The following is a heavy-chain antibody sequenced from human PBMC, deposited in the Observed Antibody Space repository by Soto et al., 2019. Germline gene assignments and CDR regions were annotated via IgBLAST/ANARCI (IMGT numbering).Heavy chain of an antibody. Sequence: QVQLVESGGGVVQPGRSLRLSCAASGFTFSSYGMHWVRQAPGKGLEWVAVISYDGSNKYYADSVKGRFTISRDNSKNTLYLQMNSLRAEDTAVYYFAKDRRPNYYDGMDVWGQGTTVTVSS. CDR1: GFTFSSYG. CDR2: ISYDGSNK. V-gene: IGHV3-30*18. CDR3: AKDRRPNYYDGMDV. D-gene: IGHD6-25*01. J-gene: IGHJ6*02.